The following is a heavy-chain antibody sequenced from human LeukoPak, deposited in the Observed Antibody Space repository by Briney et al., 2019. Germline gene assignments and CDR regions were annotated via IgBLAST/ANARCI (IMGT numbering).Heavy chain of an antibody. CDR2: IYSGGST. CDR1: GFTFSTYA. J-gene: IGHJ4*02. CDR3: ARDPYGGNWFDY. D-gene: IGHD4-23*01. Sequence: GGSLRLSCAASGFTFSTYAMSWVRQAPGKGLEWVSVIYSGGSTDYADSVKGRFTISRDNSKNTLYLQMNSLRAEDTAVYYCARDPYGGNWFDYWGQGTLVTVSS. V-gene: IGHV3-66*01.